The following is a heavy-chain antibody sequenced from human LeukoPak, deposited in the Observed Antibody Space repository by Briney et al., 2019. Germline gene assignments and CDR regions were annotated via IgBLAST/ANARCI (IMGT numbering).Heavy chain of an antibody. CDR1: GFTFNNYA. CDR3: ARDPSSSRYSDY. CDR2: IGGSTGNT. J-gene: IGHJ4*02. V-gene: IGHV3-23*01. D-gene: IGHD3-22*01. Sequence: PGGSLRLSCAASGFTFNNYAMTWVRQAPGKGLEWVSVIGGSTGNTYYADSVKGRFTISRDNSKNTLYLQMSGLRAEDTAVYYCARDPSSSRYSDYWGQGTLVTVSS.